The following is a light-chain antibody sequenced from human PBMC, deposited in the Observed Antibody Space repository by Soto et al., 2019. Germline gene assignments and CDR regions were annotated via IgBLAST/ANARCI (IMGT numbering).Light chain of an antibody. CDR3: QQYDNLPFS. CDR2: DAS. J-gene: IGKJ4*01. V-gene: IGKV1-33*01. CDR1: QDISNY. Sequence: DIPMSQSPSSLSASVGDRVTITCQASQDISNYLNWYQHKPGNPPKLLIYDASNLETGVPSRFSGSKSGTAFTFTITSLQPEDIATYYCQQYDNLPFSFGGGTKVEIK.